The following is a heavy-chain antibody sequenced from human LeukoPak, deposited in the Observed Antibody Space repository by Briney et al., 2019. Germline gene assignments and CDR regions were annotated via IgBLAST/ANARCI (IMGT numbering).Heavy chain of an antibody. CDR2: IYYSGTT. CDR1: GGSIGSSDSF. V-gene: IGHV4-39*07. Sequence: PSETLSLTCTVSGGSIGSSDSFWGWIRQPPGKGLEWIGSIYYSGTTYYNPSLKSRLTISVDTSKNHFSLKLTSVTAADTAVYYCARDKTINYYGSGSYYYYYYMDVWGKGTTVTISS. J-gene: IGHJ6*03. D-gene: IGHD3-10*01. CDR3: ARDKTINYYGSGSYYYYYYMDV.